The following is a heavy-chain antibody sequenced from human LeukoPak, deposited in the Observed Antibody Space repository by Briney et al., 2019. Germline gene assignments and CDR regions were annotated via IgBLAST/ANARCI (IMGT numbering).Heavy chain of an antibody. CDR3: ARDRPNYYGSDGHYYRRXGDY. J-gene: IGHJ4*02. CDR1: GFTFSIYA. D-gene: IGHD3-22*01. Sequence: GGSLRLSCAASGFTFSIYAMSWVRQAPGKGLQWVSSITSRGESTWYVDSVKGRFTITRDNSENTLYLQMHSLRAEDTAVYYCARDRPNYYGSDGHYYRRXGDYWXRGTLVSVSS. V-gene: IGHV3-23*01. CDR2: ITSRGEST.